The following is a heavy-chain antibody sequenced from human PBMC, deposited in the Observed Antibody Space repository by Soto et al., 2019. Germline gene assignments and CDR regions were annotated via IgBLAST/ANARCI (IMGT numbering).Heavy chain of an antibody. CDR3: ARDISYYHDDRGYSNFDY. CDR1: GYTFTGYG. Sequence: QIQLVQSGTEVKRPGASVKVSCRVAGYTFTGYGISWMRQAPGQGLEWMGWVSDSNGDTKYVENYQGRVTMTIDTSTSTAYMELRCLRSDDTAVYYCARDISYYHDDRGYSNFDYWGQGTLVTVSP. J-gene: IGHJ4*02. CDR2: VSDSNGDT. D-gene: IGHD3-22*01. V-gene: IGHV1-18*01.